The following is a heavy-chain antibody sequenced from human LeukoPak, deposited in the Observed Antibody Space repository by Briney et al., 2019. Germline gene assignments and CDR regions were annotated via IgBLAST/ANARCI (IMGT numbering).Heavy chain of an antibody. CDR3: ASVIRNWPPNWFDP. CDR2: IYYSGST. Sequence: PSETLSLTCTVSGGSISSYYWSWIRQPPGKGLEWIGYIYYSGSTNYNPSLKSRVTISVDTSKNQFSLKLSSVTAADTAVYYCASVIRNWPPNWFDPWGQGTLVTVSS. J-gene: IGHJ5*02. V-gene: IGHV4-59*01. CDR1: GGSISSYY.